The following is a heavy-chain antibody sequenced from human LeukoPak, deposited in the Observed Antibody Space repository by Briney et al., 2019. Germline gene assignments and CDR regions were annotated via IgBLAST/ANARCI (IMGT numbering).Heavy chain of an antibody. J-gene: IGHJ5*02. CDR3: ARISAYSYGP. CDR2: INEDGSVK. Sequence: PGGSLRLSCAASGFTFTSYWMTWVRQAPGKGLEWLTNINEDGSVKHYVDSVSGRFTISRDNAKSSLYLQMNSLRAEDTAVYYCARISAYSYGPWGQGTLVTVS. D-gene: IGHD5-18*01. V-gene: IGHV3-7*01. CDR1: GFTFTSYW.